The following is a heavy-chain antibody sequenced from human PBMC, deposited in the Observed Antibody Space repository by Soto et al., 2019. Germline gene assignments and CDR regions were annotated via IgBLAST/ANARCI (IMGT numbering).Heavy chain of an antibody. V-gene: IGHV1-3*01. CDR2: ISAGNGNT. Sequence: ASVKVSCKASGYTFTIYGISLVRQAPGQRLEWMGWISAGNGNTKYSQKFQGRVTITRDTSASTAYMELSSLRSEDTAVYYCARSIVVVTALDYWGQGTLVTVPQ. J-gene: IGHJ4*02. D-gene: IGHD2-21*02. CDR1: GYTFTIYG. CDR3: ARSIVVVTALDY.